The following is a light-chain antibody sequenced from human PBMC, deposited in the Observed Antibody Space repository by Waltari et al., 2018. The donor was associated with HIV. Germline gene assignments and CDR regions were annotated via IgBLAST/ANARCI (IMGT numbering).Light chain of an antibody. CDR3: CSYAGGYTLG. CDR1: SSDVGGYNY. V-gene: IGLV2-11*01. CDR2: DVT. J-gene: IGLJ3*02. Sequence: QSALTQPRSVSGSPGQSVTISCTGTSSDVGGYNYVSWYQQPPGKAPKLMIYDVTKRPSGVPDRCAGSKSGNTASLTISGLQAEDEADYFCCSYAGGYTLGFGGGTKLTVI.